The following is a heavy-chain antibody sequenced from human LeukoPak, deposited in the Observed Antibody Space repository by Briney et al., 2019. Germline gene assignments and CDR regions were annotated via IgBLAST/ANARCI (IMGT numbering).Heavy chain of an antibody. D-gene: IGHD6-13*01. CDR2: IWYDGSNK. V-gene: IGHV3-33*01. J-gene: IGHJ4*02. Sequence: PGGSLRLSCAASGFTFSSYGMHWVRQAPGKGLEWVAVIWYDGSNKYYADSVKGRFTISRDNSKNTLYLQMNSLRAEDTAVYYCASSGLNSSSWYYFDYWGQGTLVTVSS. CDR1: GFTFSSYG. CDR3: ASSGLNSSSWYYFDY.